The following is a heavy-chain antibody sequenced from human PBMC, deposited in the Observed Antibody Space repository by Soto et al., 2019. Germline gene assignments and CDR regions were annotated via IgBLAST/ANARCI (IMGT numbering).Heavy chain of an antibody. J-gene: IGHJ4*02. CDR1: GGSIYRSGYY. CDR3: GKVLVGATGHADSDS. V-gene: IGHV4-39*01. Sequence: SETLSLTCTVSGGSIYRSGYYWGWIRQPPGRGLEWIGNIDYNGVTYSNPSLKSRVTISRDTSKNQFSLKLTSVTAADTALYYCGKVLVGATGHADSDSWGPGTLVTVSS. CDR2: IDYNGVT. D-gene: IGHD2-15*01.